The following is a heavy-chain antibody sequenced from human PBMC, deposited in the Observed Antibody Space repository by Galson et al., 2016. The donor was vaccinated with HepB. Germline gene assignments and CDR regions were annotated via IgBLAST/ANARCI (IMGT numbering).Heavy chain of an antibody. Sequence: SLRLSCAASGFSFSTCAMTWVRQAPGKGLEWVAAISGSGAATYYADSVQGRFSISRDNAKNTLDLQMSSLRVDDTAVYFRAKDLRDGNYYLDYWGQGTLVAVTA. V-gene: IGHV3-23*01. D-gene: IGHD5-24*01. J-gene: IGHJ4*02. CDR2: ISGSGAAT. CDR3: AKDLRDGNYYLDY. CDR1: GFSFSTCA.